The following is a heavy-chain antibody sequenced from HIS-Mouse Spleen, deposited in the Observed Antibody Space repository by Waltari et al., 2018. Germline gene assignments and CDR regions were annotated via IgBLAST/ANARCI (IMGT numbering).Heavy chain of an antibody. CDR3: ARDFHDFWSGYYGGDKKHDAFDI. V-gene: IGHV4-4*07. D-gene: IGHD3-3*01. J-gene: IGHJ3*02. Sequence: QVQLQESGPGLVKPSETLSLTCTVSGGSISSYYWSWIRQPAGKGLEWIGRIYTSGSTHSIPLLTRRVTMSLYPSKNQFSLTLSSVTAADTAVYYCARDFHDFWSGYYGGDKKHDAFDIWGQGTMVTVSS. CDR1: GGSISSYY. CDR2: IYTSGST.